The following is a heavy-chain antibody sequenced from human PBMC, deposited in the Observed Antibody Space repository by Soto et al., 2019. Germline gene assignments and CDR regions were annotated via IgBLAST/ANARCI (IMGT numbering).Heavy chain of an antibody. CDR3: ARHYSSSWFDY. V-gene: IGHV4-61*01. CDR1: GVSVNSGNYY. D-gene: IGHD6-13*01. CDR2: IYQSGST. J-gene: IGHJ4*02. Sequence: SETLSLTCTVSGVSVNSGNYYWSWIRQTPGKGLEWIGYIYQSGSTRYNPSLKSRVTISLDTSKNQFSLKMSSVTAADTAVYYCARHYSSSWFDYWGQGTLVTVSS.